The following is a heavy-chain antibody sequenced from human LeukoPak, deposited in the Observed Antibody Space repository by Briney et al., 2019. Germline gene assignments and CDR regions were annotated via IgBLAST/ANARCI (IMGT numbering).Heavy chain of an antibody. V-gene: IGHV1-18*01. J-gene: IGHJ3*02. D-gene: IGHD1-26*01. CDR2: ISAYNGNT. CDR3: ARTDGIVGASDAFDI. Sequence: ASVKVSCKASGYTFTSYGISWVRQAPGQGLEWMGWISAYNGNTNYAQKLQGRVTMTTDTSTSTAYMELRSLRSDDTAVYYCARTDGIVGASDAFDIWGQGTMVTVSS. CDR1: GYTFTSYG.